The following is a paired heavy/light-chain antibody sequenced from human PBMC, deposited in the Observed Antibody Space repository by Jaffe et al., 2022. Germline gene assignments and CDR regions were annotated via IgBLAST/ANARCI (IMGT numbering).Light chain of an antibody. J-gene: IGLJ3*02. V-gene: IGLV2-11*01. CDR2: DVS. CDR3: CPYAGSNTWV. CDR1: SSDVGGYNY. Sequence: QSALTQPRSVSGSPGQSVTISCTGTSSDVGGYNYVSWYQQHPGKAPKLMIFDVSKRPSGVPDRFSGSKSGNTASLTISGLQAEDEADYYCCPYAGSNTWVFGGGTKLTVL.
Heavy chain of an antibody. J-gene: IGHJ4*02. V-gene: IGHV3-48*03. Sequence: EVQLVESGGGLIQPGGSLRLSCEVSGFTFSSYEMNWVRQAPGKGLEWLSCISSSGSTVNHADSVKGRFTISRDNTKNSLFLQMSSLRAEDTAVYYCARGSQWLAFDNWGQGTLVTVSS. D-gene: IGHD6-19*01. CDR2: ISSSGSTV. CDR1: GFTFSSYE. CDR3: ARGSQWLAFDN.